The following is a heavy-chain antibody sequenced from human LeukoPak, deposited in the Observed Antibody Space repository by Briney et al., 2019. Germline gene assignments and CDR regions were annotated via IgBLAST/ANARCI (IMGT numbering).Heavy chain of an antibody. Sequence: PGGSLRLSCAASGFTFSSYGMHWVRQAPGKGLEWVAVIWYDGSNKYYADSVKGRFTISRGNSKNTLYLQMNSLRAEDTAVYYCARDNIAAAGYYYYYGMDVWGKGTTVTVSS. CDR2: IWYDGSNK. V-gene: IGHV3-33*01. CDR1: GFTFSSYG. J-gene: IGHJ6*04. CDR3: ARDNIAAAGYYYYYGMDV. D-gene: IGHD6-13*01.